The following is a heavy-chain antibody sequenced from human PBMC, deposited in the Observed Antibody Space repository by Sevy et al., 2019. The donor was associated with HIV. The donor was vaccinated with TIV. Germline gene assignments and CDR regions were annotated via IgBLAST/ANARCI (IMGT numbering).Heavy chain of an antibody. D-gene: IGHD2-15*01. CDR1: GGSISSGDYY. J-gene: IGHJ4*02. CDR2: IYYSGST. Sequence: SETLSLTCTVSGGSISSGDYYWSWIRQPPGKGLEWIGYIYYSGSTYYNPSLTSRVTISVDTSKNQFSLKLSSVNAADTAVYYCARGALYCSGGSCYFFDYWGQGTLVTVSS. CDR3: ARGALYCSGGSCYFFDY. V-gene: IGHV4-30-4*01.